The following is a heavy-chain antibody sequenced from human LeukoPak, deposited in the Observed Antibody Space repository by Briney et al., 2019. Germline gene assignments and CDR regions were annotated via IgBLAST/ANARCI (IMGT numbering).Heavy chain of an antibody. D-gene: IGHD2-8*01. V-gene: IGHV4-61*01. CDR1: GGSVSSGSYY. CDR3: ARETVNAGGCTNGVCYKYNWFDP. CDR2: IYYSGST. J-gene: IGHJ5*02. Sequence: SETLSLTCTVSGGSVSSGSYYWSWIRQPPGKGLEWIGYIYYSGSTNYNPSLKSRVTISVDTSKNQFSLKLSSVTAADTAVYYCARETVNAGGCTNGVCYKYNWFDPWGQGTLVTVSS.